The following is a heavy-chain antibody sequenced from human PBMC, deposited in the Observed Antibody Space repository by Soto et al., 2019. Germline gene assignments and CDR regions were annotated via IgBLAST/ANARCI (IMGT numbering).Heavy chain of an antibody. J-gene: IGHJ3*02. CDR3: ARVKDSSGYYYATVYAFDI. Sequence: GGSLRLSCAASGFTFSSYGMHWVRQAPGKGLEWVAVIWYDGSNKYYADSVKGRFTISRDNSKNTLYLQMNSLRAEDTAVYYCARVKDSSGYYYATVYAFDIWGQGTMVTVSS. CDR2: IWYDGSNK. CDR1: GFTFSSYG. D-gene: IGHD3-22*01. V-gene: IGHV3-33*01.